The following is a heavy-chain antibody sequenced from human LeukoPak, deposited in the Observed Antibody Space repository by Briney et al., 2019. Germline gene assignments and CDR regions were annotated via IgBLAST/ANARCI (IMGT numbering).Heavy chain of an antibody. CDR3: AKRPPLRFLDDYYYMDV. Sequence: RSGGSLRLSCAASGFTFSSYAMSWVRQAPGKGMEWVSAISGSGGSTYYGDSVKGRFTISRDNSKNTLYLQMNSLRAEDTAVYYCAKRPPLRFLDDYYYMDVWGKGTTVTVSS. V-gene: IGHV3-23*01. CDR2: ISGSGGST. D-gene: IGHD3-3*01. CDR1: GFTFSSYA. J-gene: IGHJ6*03.